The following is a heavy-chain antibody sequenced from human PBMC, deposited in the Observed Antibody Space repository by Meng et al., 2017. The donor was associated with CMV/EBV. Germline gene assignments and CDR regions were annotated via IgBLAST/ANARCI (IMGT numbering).Heavy chain of an antibody. D-gene: IGHD3-22*01. J-gene: IGHJ4*02. V-gene: IGHV1-18*01. CDR3: AIVDSRAYPGPY. CDR1: GGTFSSYA. CDR2: ISAYNGNT. Sequence: ASVKVSCKASGGTFSSYAISWVRQAPGQGLEWMGWISAYNGNTNYAQKLQGRVTMTTDTSTSTAYMELRSLRSDDTAVYYCAIVDSRAYPGPYWGQGTLVTVSS.